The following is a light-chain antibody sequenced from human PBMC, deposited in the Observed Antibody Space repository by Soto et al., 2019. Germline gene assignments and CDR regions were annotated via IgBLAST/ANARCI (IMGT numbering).Light chain of an antibody. Sequence: DIQMTQSPSTLSASVGDRVIITCRASQSVSNWLAWYQQKPGKAPKLLIYKASTLESGVPSRFSGSGSGTVFTLTINSLQPDDFATYYCQQYNSYSGTFGQGTKVDIK. CDR1: QSVSNW. CDR3: QQYNSYSGT. V-gene: IGKV1-5*03. J-gene: IGKJ1*01. CDR2: KAS.